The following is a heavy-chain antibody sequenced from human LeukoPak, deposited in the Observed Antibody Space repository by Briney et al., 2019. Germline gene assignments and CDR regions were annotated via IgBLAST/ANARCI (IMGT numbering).Heavy chain of an antibody. V-gene: IGHV4-34*01. Sequence: PSETLSLTCAVYGGSFSGYYWSWIRQPPGKGLEWIGEINHSGSTNYNPSLKSRVTISVDTSKNQFSLKLSSVTAADTAVYYCARERWLQFVYYYYYMDVWGKGTTVTVSS. J-gene: IGHJ6*03. CDR2: INHSGST. CDR1: GGSFSGYY. CDR3: ARERWLQFVYYYYYMDV. D-gene: IGHD5-24*01.